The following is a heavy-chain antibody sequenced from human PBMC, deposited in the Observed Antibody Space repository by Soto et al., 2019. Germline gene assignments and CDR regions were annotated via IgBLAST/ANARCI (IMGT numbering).Heavy chain of an antibody. J-gene: IGHJ4*02. V-gene: IGHV3-23*01. Sequence: GGSLRLSCAASGFTFSSYAMSWVRQAPGKGLEWVSAISGSGGSTYYADSVKGRFTISRDNSKNTLYLQMNSLRAEDTAVYYCATEVGIVEQLVNPFDYWGQGTLVTVSS. CDR2: ISGSGGST. D-gene: IGHD6-13*01. CDR3: ATEVGIVEQLVNPFDY. CDR1: GFTFSSYA.